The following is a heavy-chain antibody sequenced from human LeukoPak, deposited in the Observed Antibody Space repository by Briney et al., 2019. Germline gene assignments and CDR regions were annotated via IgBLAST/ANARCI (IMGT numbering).Heavy chain of an antibody. CDR3: ARVRLTYDYVWGSYRRRKYYFDY. V-gene: IGHV4-39*01. CDR2: IYYSRGT. J-gene: IGHJ4*02. CDR1: SDSISNSAYH. D-gene: IGHD3-16*02. Sequence: SETLSLTCTVSSDSISNSAYHWGWIRQPPGRGLEWIGSIYYSRGTYYNPSLKNRVTISVDTSKNQFSLKLSPVTAADTAVYYCARVRLTYDYVWGSYRRRKYYFDYWGQGTLVTVSS.